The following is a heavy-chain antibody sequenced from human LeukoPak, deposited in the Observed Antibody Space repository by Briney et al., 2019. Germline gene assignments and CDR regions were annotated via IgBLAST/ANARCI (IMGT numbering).Heavy chain of an antibody. D-gene: IGHD7-27*01. CDR2: INHSGST. CDR3: ARDPWGGDAFDI. CDR1: GGSFSGYY. J-gene: IGHJ3*02. Sequence: SETLSLTCAVYGGSFSGYYWSWIRQPPGKGLEWIGEINHSGSTNYNPSLKSRVTISVDTSKNQFSLKLSSVTAADTAVYYCARDPWGGDAFDIWGQGTMVTVSS. V-gene: IGHV4-34*01.